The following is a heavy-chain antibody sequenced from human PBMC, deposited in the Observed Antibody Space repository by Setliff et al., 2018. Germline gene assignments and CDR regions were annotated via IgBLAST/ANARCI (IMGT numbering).Heavy chain of an antibody. Sequence: ASVKVSCKASGGTLGLSAISWVRQAPGQGLEWVGGMLPLHGTRNHTPKLQGRVSITADESKTTVFMELSSLTSEDTAVYYCARDRRRVFGDYVNNLDYWGQGTLVTVSS. D-gene: IGHD3-10*02. CDR2: MLPLHGTR. V-gene: IGHV1-69*13. CDR3: ARDRRRVFGDYVNNLDY. J-gene: IGHJ4*02. CDR1: GGTLGLSA.